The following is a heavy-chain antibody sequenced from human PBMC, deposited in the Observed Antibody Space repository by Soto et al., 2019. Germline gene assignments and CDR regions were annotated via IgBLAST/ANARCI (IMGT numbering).Heavy chain of an antibody. V-gene: IGHV1-3*01. CDR1: GYTFTSYA. J-gene: IGHJ4*02. CDR3: ARVNDYVWGSYRSHCVY. D-gene: IGHD3-16*02. Sequence: GASVKVSCKASGYTFTSYAMHWVRQAPGQRLEWMGWINAGNGNTKYSQKFQGRVTITRDTSESTAYMELSSLRSEDTAVYYCARVNDYVWGSYRSHCVYWGQGTLVTVSS. CDR2: INAGNGNT.